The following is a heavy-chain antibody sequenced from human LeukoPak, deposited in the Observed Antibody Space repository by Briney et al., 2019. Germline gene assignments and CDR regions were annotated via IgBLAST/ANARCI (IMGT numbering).Heavy chain of an antibody. J-gene: IGHJ4*02. CDR3: ARVSSSSWQGGGDYFDY. V-gene: IGHV3-48*01. Sequence: GGSLRLSCAASGFTFSSYSMNWVRQAPGKGLEWVSYISSSGSTIYYADSVKGRFTISRDNAKNSLYLQMNSLRAEDTAVYYCARVSSSSWQGGGDYFDYWGQGTLVTVSS. CDR1: GFTFSSYS. CDR2: ISSSGSTI. D-gene: IGHD6-13*01.